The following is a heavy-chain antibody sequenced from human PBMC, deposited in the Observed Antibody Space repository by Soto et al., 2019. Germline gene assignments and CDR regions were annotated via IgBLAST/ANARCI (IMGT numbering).Heavy chain of an antibody. CDR1: GYTFTSYG. D-gene: IGHD2-15*01. J-gene: IGHJ4*02. CDR3: ASTDCSGGSCYSLDY. Sequence: ASVKVSCKVSGYTFTSYGISWVRQAPGQGLEWMGWISAYNGNTNYAQKLQGRVTMTTDTSTSTAYMELRSLRSDDTAVYYCASTDCSGGSCYSLDYWGQGTLVTVSS. CDR2: ISAYNGNT. V-gene: IGHV1-18*01.